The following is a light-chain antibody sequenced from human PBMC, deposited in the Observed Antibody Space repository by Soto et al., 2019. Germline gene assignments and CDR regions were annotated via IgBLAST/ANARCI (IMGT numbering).Light chain of an antibody. J-gene: IGKJ4*01. CDR3: QHARTF. CDR1: QSVSSSY. V-gene: IGKV3-20*01. CDR2: GVS. Sequence: ELVVTQSPGTLSLSPGERATLSCRARQSVSSSYLAWYQHKPGQAPRQLIYGVSSSATSITDRFSGSESGTDLTPTIPGMEPEDFAVYYWQHARTFFDGGTTVESK.